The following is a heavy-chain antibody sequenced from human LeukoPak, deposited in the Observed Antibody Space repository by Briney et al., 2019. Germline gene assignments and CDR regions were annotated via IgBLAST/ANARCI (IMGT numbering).Heavy chain of an antibody. CDR2: IYYSGST. CDR3: ARHGYYYYFDY. V-gene: IGHV4-39*01. D-gene: IGHD3-22*01. J-gene: IGHJ4*02. Sequence: PSETLSLTCAVSGGSISSSSYYWGWIRQPPGKGLEWIGSIYYSGSTYYNPSLKSRVTISVDTSKNQFSLKLSSVTAADTAVYYCARHGYYYYFDYWGQGTLVTVSS. CDR1: GGSISSSSYY.